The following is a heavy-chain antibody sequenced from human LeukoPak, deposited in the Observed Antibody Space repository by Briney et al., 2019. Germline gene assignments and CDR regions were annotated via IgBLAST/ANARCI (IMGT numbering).Heavy chain of an antibody. CDR3: ARGWSSYYFDY. Sequence: GGSLRLSCAASGLTFSSYSMSWVRQAPGKGLEWVSSVGSSSSYIYYADSVRGRFTISRDNAKNSLYLQMNGLRAEDTAVYYCARGWSSYYFDYWGQGTLVTVSS. CDR2: VGSSSSYI. CDR1: GLTFSSYS. D-gene: IGHD2-15*01. V-gene: IGHV3-21*01. J-gene: IGHJ4*02.